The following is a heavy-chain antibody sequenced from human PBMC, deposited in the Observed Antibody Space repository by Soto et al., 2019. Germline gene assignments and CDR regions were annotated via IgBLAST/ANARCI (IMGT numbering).Heavy chain of an antibody. V-gene: IGHV1-3*01. Sequence: GASVKVSCKASGYTFSNYAMHWVRQAPGQRLEWMGWINAGGGNTKYSQKFQDRISITTDTFARIVYMELSSLTSEDTAVYYCAKNREMVVAATPQWYFDFWGRGTLVTVSS. J-gene: IGHJ2*01. D-gene: IGHD2-15*01. CDR1: GYTFSNYA. CDR3: AKNREMVVAATPQWYFDF. CDR2: INAGGGNT.